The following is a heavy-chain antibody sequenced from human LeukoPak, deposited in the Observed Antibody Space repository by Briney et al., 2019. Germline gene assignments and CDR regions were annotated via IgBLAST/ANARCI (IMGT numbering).Heavy chain of an antibody. CDR1: GFTFSGYA. J-gene: IGHJ5*02. Sequence: GGSLRLSCAASGFTFSGYAMHWVRQAPGKGLEWVAVISYDGSNKYYADSVKGRFTISRDNSKNTLYLQMNSLRAEDTAVYYCARVGVDIVSWGQGTLVTVSS. V-gene: IGHV3-30*01. D-gene: IGHD5/OR15-5a*01. CDR2: ISYDGSNK. CDR3: ARVGVDIVS.